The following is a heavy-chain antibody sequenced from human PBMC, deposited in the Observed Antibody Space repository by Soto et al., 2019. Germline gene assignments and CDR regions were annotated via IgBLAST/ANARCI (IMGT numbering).Heavy chain of an antibody. CDR3: AFGDSSGYPYNWFDP. J-gene: IGHJ5*02. CDR2: IIPIFGTA. D-gene: IGHD3-22*01. CDR1: GGTFSSYA. V-gene: IGHV1-69*13. Sequence: SVKVSCKASGGTFSSYAISWVRQAPGQGLEWMGGIIPIFGTANYAQKFQGRVTITADESTSTAYMELSSLRSEDTAVYYCAFGDSSGYPYNWFDPWGQGTLVTVAS.